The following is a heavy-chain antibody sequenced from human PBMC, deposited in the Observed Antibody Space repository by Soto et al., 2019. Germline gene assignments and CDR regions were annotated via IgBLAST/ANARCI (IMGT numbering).Heavy chain of an antibody. Sequence: PSETLSLTCAVYGGSFTDYFWGWIRQPPGKGLEWIGEINHSGTTNYNPSLKSRVTISVDTSKNQFSLKMKSVTAADTSVYYCARGLRYGSAWYIYYFDSWGLGTLVTVSS. V-gene: IGHV4-34*01. CDR1: GGSFTDYF. CDR2: INHSGTT. CDR3: ARGLRYGSAWYIYYFDS. D-gene: IGHD6-19*01. J-gene: IGHJ4*02.